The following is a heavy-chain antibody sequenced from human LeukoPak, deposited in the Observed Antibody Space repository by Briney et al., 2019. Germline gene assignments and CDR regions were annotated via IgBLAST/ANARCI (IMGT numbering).Heavy chain of an antibody. CDR2: IWYDGSNK. D-gene: IGHD2-15*01. V-gene: IGHV3-33*06. CDR1: GFTFSSYG. Sequence: GSLRLSCAASGFTFSSYGMHWVRQAPGKGLEWVAVIWYDGSNKYYADSVKGRFTISRDNSKNTLYLQMNSLRAEDTAVYYCAKDRRSYCSGGSCFLPFDYWGQGTLVTVSS. J-gene: IGHJ4*02. CDR3: AKDRRSYCSGGSCFLPFDY.